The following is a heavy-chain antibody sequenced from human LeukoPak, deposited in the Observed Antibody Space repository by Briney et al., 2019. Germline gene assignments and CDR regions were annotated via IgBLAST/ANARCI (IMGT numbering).Heavy chain of an antibody. J-gene: IGHJ6*02. D-gene: IGHD3-16*01. CDR1: GFTFSGSA. Sequence: GSLRLSCAASGFTFSGSAMHWVRQASGKGLEWVGRIRSKTNSYATEYAVSVKGRFTISRDDSKNTVYLQMNSLRAEDTAVYYCARNGGDYSYVGMDVWGQGTTVTVSS. CDR2: IRSKTNSYAT. CDR3: ARNGGDYSYVGMDV. V-gene: IGHV3-73*01.